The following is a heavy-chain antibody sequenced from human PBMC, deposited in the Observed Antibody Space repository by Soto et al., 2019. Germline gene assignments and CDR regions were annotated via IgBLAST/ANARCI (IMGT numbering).Heavy chain of an antibody. V-gene: IGHV3-23*01. Sequence: VQLLESGGGLVQPGGSLRLSCAASGFTFSSYAMSWVRQAPGKGLEWVSAISSSGGSTYYADSVKGRFTISRDNSKNTLYLQMSSLRAEDTALYYCAKGIVVPAATWALFDYWGQGTLVTVSS. CDR2: ISSSGGST. J-gene: IGHJ4*02. D-gene: IGHD2-2*01. CDR3: AKGIVVPAATWALFDY. CDR1: GFTFSSYA.